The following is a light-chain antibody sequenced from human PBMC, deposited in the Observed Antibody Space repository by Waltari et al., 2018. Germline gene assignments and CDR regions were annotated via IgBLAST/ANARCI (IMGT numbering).Light chain of an antibody. Sequence: SALTQPRSVSGSPGQSVTISCTGTSSEVGRHNYASWYQHHPGKAPKLIIFDVTQRPSGVPDRFSGSKSANTASLTISGLQAEDEADYYCCSFAGTYTWVFGGGTKVTVL. CDR1: SSEVGRHNY. V-gene: IGLV2-11*01. J-gene: IGLJ3*02. CDR2: DVT. CDR3: CSFAGTYTWV.